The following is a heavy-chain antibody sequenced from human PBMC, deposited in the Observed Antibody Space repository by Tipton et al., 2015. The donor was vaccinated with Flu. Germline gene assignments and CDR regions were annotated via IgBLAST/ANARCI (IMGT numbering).Heavy chain of an antibody. J-gene: IGHJ4*02. D-gene: IGHD2-2*01. CDR2: ISHTGTA. CDR3: ARDRWEYASGFDS. Sequence: LRLSCAVSGYSISSGYYWGWIRQPPGKGLEWIGSISHTGTANSSPSLKSRVTISVDTSKNHFSLKLPSVTAADTAVYYCARDRWEYASGFDSWGQGTLVTVSP. V-gene: IGHV4-38-2*02. CDR1: GYSISSGYY.